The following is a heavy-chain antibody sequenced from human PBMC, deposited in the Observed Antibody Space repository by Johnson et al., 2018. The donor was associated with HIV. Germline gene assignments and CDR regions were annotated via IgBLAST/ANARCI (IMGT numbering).Heavy chain of an antibody. Sequence: VQLVESGGGLIQPGGSLRLYCAASGFTVSSNYVNWVRQAPGKGLEWVSVIYSGGRTYYADSVKGRFTISRDNSKNTLYLQMNSLRAEDTAVSYCARDKVGVSAFDIWGQGTMVTVSS. V-gene: IGHV3-53*01. J-gene: IGHJ3*02. CDR1: GFTVSSNY. CDR2: IYSGGRT. D-gene: IGHD3-16*01. CDR3: ARDKVGVSAFDI.